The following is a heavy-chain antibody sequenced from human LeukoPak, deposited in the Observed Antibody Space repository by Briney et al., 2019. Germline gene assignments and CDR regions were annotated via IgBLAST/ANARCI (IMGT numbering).Heavy chain of an antibody. CDR2: ISYDGSKI. Sequence: GGSLRLSCAASGFTFSSYPLHWVRQAPGKGLEWVTLISYDGSKIYYADSVKGRFTISRDNSKNTLYLQMNSLRAEDTAVYYCARDLGGYYRYYFDYWGQGTLVTVSS. J-gene: IGHJ4*02. CDR3: ARDLGGYYRYYFDY. V-gene: IGHV3-30-3*01. CDR1: GFTFSSYP. D-gene: IGHD3-3*01.